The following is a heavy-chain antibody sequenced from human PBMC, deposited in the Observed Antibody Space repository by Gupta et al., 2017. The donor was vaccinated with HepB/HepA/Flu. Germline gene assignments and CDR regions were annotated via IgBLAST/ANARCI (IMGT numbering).Heavy chain of an antibody. D-gene: IGHD5-12*01. Sequence: EVQLLEAGGGVVQHGGSLRLSCSASGFSFGYYGMAWVRQAPGKGPKWVSGISGDASSKFYVDSVKGRFSISRDNSRNTLFLEINSLRVDDTAVYFCARWNGYGDAWGQGTLVRVSS. CDR3: ARWNGYGDA. CDR2: ISGDASSK. CDR1: GFSFGYYG. J-gene: IGHJ5*02. V-gene: IGHV3-23*01.